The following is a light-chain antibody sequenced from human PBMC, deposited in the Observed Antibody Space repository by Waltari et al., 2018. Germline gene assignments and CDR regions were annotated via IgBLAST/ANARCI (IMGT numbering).Light chain of an antibody. CDR2: KVS. Sequence: DVVMTQSPLSLPVTLGQPASITCRSPQSLVYSDGKTYLNWFQQRPGPTPRRLIYKVSNRDSGVPDRFSGSGSGTVFTLRISRVEAEDVAVYYCMQGTDWPYTFGQGTKLEIK. CDR3: MQGTDWPYT. CDR1: QSLVYSDGKTY. V-gene: IGKV2-30*01. J-gene: IGKJ2*01.